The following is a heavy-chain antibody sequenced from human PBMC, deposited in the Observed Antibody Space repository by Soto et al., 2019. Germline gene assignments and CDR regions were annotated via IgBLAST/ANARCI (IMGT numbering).Heavy chain of an antibody. Sequence: GGSLRLSCAASGFTVSSNYMSWVRQAPGKGLEWVSVIYSGGSTYYADSVKGRFTISRDNSKNTLYLQMNSLRAEDTAVYYCARSAVTTWEGCWFDPWGQGTLVTVSS. V-gene: IGHV3-66*01. CDR1: GFTVSSNY. D-gene: IGHD4-4*01. J-gene: IGHJ5*02. CDR2: IYSGGST. CDR3: ARSAVTTWEGCWFDP.